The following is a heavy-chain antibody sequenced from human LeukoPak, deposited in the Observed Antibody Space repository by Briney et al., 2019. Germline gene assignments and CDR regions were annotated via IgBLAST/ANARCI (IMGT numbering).Heavy chain of an antibody. CDR1: GGSISSGSYY. Sequence: SETLSLTCTVSGGSISSGSYYWSWIRQPAGKGLEWIGRIYTSGSTNYNPSLKSRVTISVDTSKNQFSLKLSSVTAADTAVYYCASGDYDSSGYGYWGQGTLVTVSS. CDR3: ASGDYDSSGYGY. J-gene: IGHJ4*02. V-gene: IGHV4-61*02. D-gene: IGHD3-22*01. CDR2: IYTSGST.